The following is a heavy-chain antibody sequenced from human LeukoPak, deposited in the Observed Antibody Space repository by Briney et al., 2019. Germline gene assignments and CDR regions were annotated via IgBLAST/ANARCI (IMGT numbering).Heavy chain of an antibody. CDR2: INPYSGDT. V-gene: IGHV1-2*02. Sequence: ASLRVSSTPSGYTFTHFYLHWVRQAPGQGLEWMGWINPYSGDTRYAEKVQGRVTMTRDTSNSTVYMEVNSLKSDDTAVYYCARLPVTGSGDYWGQGTLVVVSS. D-gene: IGHD6-19*01. CDR3: ARLPVTGSGDY. J-gene: IGHJ4*02. CDR1: GYTFTHFY.